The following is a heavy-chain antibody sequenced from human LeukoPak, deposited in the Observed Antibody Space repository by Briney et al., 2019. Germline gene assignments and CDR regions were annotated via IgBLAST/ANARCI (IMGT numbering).Heavy chain of an antibody. J-gene: IGHJ3*01. Sequence: GGSLRLSCVGSGFSLEDYAMHWVRQVPGKGLEWVSRISWDSGSQAYTDSVKGRFTISRDNDKNSLYLQMNSLRQEDTAFYYCIKDMGFDLLKDAFHVWGQGTLVTVSS. D-gene: IGHD3-9*01. V-gene: IGHV3-9*01. CDR3: IKDMGFDLLKDAFHV. CDR1: GFSLEDYA. CDR2: ISWDSGSQ.